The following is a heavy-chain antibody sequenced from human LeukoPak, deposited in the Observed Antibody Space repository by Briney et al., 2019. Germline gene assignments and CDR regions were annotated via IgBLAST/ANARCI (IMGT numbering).Heavy chain of an antibody. D-gene: IGHD2-21*02. CDR2: IYYSGST. CDR1: GGSISSYY. J-gene: IGHJ3*02. V-gene: IGHV4-59*01. CDR3: ARDRYCGGDCTPGAFDI. Sequence: SETLSLTCTVSGGSISSYYWSWIRQPPGTGLEGIGYIYYSGSTNYNPSHKSRVTISVDTSKNQFSLKLSSVTAADTAVYYCARDRYCGGDCTPGAFDIWGQGTMVTVSS.